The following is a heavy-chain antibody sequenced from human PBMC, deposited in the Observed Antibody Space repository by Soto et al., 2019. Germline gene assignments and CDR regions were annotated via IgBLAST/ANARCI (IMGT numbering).Heavy chain of an antibody. J-gene: IGHJ4*02. CDR2: ISSGRTTI. Sequence: GGSLRLSCAASGFTFSSYNMNWVRLAPGKGLEWVSYISSGRTTIYYADSVKGRFTISRDNANNSLYLQMNSLRDEDTAVYYCARVGTSGWYGDFDSWGQGTLVTVS. V-gene: IGHV3-48*02. CDR3: ARVGTSGWYGDFDS. D-gene: IGHD6-19*01. CDR1: GFTFSSYN.